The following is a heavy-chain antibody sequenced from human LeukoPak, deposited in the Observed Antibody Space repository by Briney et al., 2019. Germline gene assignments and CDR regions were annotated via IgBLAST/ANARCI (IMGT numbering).Heavy chain of an antibody. Sequence: PGGSLRLSCAASGFTFSSYAMSWVRQAPGKGLEWVSAISGSGGSTYYADSVKGRFTISRDNSKNTLYLQMNSLRAEDTAVYYCAKDLRSRSSWYEVPGGFDYWGQGTLVTVSS. V-gene: IGHV3-23*01. CDR1: GFTFSSYA. D-gene: IGHD6-13*01. J-gene: IGHJ4*02. CDR3: AKDLRSRSSWYEVPGGFDY. CDR2: ISGSGGST.